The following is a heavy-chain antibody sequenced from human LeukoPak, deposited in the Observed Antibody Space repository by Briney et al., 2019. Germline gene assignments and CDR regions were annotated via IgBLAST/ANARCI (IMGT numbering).Heavy chain of an antibody. CDR2: KRYDESDK. V-gene: IGHV3-30*02. D-gene: IGHD1-26*01. CDR1: GFTFSSYV. Sequence: GGSLRLSCAASGFTFSSYVMHWVRQAPGKGLEWVAFKRYDESDKYYADSVRGRFTISRDNSKTTLYLQMNSLRAEDTAVYYCAKEGGSQNYYYYYMDVWGKGTTVTVSS. J-gene: IGHJ6*03. CDR3: AKEGGSQNYYYYYMDV.